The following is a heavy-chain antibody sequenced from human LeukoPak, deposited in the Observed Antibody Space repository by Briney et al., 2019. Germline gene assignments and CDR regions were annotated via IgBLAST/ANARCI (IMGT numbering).Heavy chain of an antibody. J-gene: IGHJ3*02. CDR3: ARLATRDIVVVPAADAFDI. Sequence: ASETLSLTCTVSGGSISSYYWSWIRQPAGKGLEWIGRIYTSGSTNYNPSLKSRVTMSVDRSKNQFSLKLSSVTAADTAVYYCARLATRDIVVVPAADAFDIWGQGTMVTVSS. D-gene: IGHD2-2*01. CDR2: IYTSGST. CDR1: GGSISSYY. V-gene: IGHV4-4*07.